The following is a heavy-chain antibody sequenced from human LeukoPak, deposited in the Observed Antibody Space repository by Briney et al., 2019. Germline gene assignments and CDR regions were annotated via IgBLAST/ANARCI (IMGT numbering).Heavy chain of an antibody. Sequence: GGSLRLSCAASGFTVSSNYMSWVRQAPGKGLEWVSVIYSGGSTYYADSVKGRFTISRDNSKNTLYLQMNSLRAEDTAAYYCAQAGEYYYYGMDVWGQGTTVTVSS. CDR2: IYSGGST. V-gene: IGHV3-66*01. CDR1: GFTVSSNY. D-gene: IGHD6-13*01. CDR3: AQAGEYYYYGMDV. J-gene: IGHJ6*02.